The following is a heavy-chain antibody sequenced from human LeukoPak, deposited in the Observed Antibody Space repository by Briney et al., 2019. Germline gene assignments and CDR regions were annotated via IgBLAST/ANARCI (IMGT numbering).Heavy chain of an antibody. D-gene: IGHD2-15*01. CDR2: INHSGST. J-gene: IGHJ6*03. Sequence: SETLSLTCTVSGGSISSSSYYWGWIRQPPGKGLEWIGEINHSGSTNYDPSLKSRVTISVDTSKNQFSLKLSSVTAADTAVYYCARGVVVAPYTRWGWYTSYYYYMDVWGKGTTVTVSS. CDR3: ARGVVVAPYTRWGWYTSYYYYMDV. V-gene: IGHV4-39*07. CDR1: GGSISSSSYY.